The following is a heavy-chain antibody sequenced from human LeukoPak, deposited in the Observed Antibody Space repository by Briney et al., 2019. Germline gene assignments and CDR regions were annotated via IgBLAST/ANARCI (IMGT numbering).Heavy chain of an antibody. D-gene: IGHD6-13*01. CDR1: GGSISSGSYY. J-gene: IGHJ4*02. V-gene: IGHV4-61*02. Sequence: PSQTLSLTCTVSGGSISSGSYYWSWIRQPAGKGLEWIGRIYTSGSTNYNPSLKSRVTISVDTSKNQFSLKLNSVTAADTAVYYCARGPSVYSSSWYGNYWGQGTLVTVSS. CDR2: IYTSGST. CDR3: ARGPSVYSSSWYGNY.